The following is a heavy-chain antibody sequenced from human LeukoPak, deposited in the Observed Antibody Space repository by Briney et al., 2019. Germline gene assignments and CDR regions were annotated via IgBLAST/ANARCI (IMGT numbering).Heavy chain of an antibody. CDR3: AREVRGVIIDTNWFDP. CDR2: IIPILGIA. Sequence: SVKVSCKASGGTFSSYAISWVRQAPGQGLEWMGRIIPILGIANYAQKFQGRVTITADKSTSTAYMELSSLRSEDTAVYYCAREVRGVIIDTNWFDPWGQGTLVTVSS. V-gene: IGHV1-69*04. J-gene: IGHJ5*02. CDR1: GGTFSSYA. D-gene: IGHD3-10*01.